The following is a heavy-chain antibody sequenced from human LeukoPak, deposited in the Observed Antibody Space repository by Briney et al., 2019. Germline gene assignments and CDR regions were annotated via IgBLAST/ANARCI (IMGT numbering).Heavy chain of an antibody. Sequence: GASVKVSCKASGYTSTSYDINWVRQATGQGLEWMGWMNPNSGNTGYAQKFQGRVTMTRNTSISTAYMELSSLRSEDTAVYYCARGDIVVVPDGFDPWGQGTLVTVSS. J-gene: IGHJ5*02. CDR3: ARGDIVVVPDGFDP. V-gene: IGHV1-8*01. D-gene: IGHD2-2*01. CDR1: GYTSTSYD. CDR2: MNPNSGNT.